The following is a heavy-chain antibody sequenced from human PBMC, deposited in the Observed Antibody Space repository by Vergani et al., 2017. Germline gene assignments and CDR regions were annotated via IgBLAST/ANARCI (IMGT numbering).Heavy chain of an antibody. D-gene: IGHD3-3*01. CDR3: ASQGLWSGYYSADYYYMDV. Sequence: QVQLVQSGAEVKKPGASVKVSCKASGYTFTGYYMHWVRQAPGQGLEWMGIINPSGGSTSYAQTFQGRVTMTRDTSTSTVYMELSSLRSEDTAVYYCASQGLWSGYYSADYYYMDVWGKGTTVTVSS. V-gene: IGHV1-46*01. CDR1: GYTFTGYY. CDR2: INPSGGST. J-gene: IGHJ6*03.